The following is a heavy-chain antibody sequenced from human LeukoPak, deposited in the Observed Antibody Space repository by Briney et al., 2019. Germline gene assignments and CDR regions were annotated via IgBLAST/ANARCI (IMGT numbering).Heavy chain of an antibody. CDR2: IYYSGST. CDR3: ARAQYSSSVWADYYYGMDV. J-gene: IGHJ6*02. V-gene: IGHV4-61*08. D-gene: IGHD6-6*01. CDR1: GGSVSSGGYY. Sequence: ASETLSLTCTVSGGSVSSGGYYWSWIRQPPGKGLEWIGYIYYSGSTNYNPSLKSRVTISVDTSKNQFSLKLSSVTAADTAVYYCARAQYSSSVWADYYYGMDVWGQGTTVTVSS.